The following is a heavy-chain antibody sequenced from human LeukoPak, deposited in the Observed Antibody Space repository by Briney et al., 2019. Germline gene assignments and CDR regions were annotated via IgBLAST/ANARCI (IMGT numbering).Heavy chain of an antibody. D-gene: IGHD1-26*01. CDR3: ATTTIRLGY. CDR1: GGSISSGSYY. J-gene: IGHJ4*02. CDR2: IYSSGST. V-gene: IGHV4-61*02. Sequence: PSQTLSLTCTVSGGSISSGSYYWNWIRQPAGKGLEWIGRIYSSGSTNYNPSLKSRVTISVDTSKNQFSLKLSSVTAADTAVYYCATTTIRLGYWGKGTLVTVSS.